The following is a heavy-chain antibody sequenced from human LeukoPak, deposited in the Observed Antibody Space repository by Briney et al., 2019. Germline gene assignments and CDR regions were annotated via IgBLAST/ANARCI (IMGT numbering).Heavy chain of an antibody. CDR1: GFTFDDYA. J-gene: IGHJ3*02. Sequence: PGRSLRLSCAASGFTFDDYAMHWVRHAPGKGLEWVSGISWNSGSIGYADSVKGRFTISRDNAKNSLYLQMNSLRAEDTALYYCARRLAVEAFDIWGQGTMVTVSS. CDR2: ISWNSGSI. D-gene: IGHD6-19*01. V-gene: IGHV3-9*01. CDR3: ARRLAVEAFDI.